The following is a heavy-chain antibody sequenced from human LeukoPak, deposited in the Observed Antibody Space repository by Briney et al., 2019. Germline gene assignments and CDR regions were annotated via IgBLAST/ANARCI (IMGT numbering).Heavy chain of an antibody. CDR2: IKQDGSEK. CDR1: GFTFSSYW. Sequence: GGSLRLSCAASGFTFSSYWMSWVRQAPGKGLEWVANIKQDGSEKYYVDSVKGRFTISRDNARNTLYLQMDSLKTEDTAVYYCIRDFYSNYGVDFDYWGQGTQVTVSS. V-gene: IGHV3-7*03. J-gene: IGHJ4*02. D-gene: IGHD4-11*01. CDR3: IRDFYSNYGVDFDY.